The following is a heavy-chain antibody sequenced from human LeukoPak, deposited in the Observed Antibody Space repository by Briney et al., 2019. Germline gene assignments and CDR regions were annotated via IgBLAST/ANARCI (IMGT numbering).Heavy chain of an antibody. Sequence: GVSLRLCCAASEFTLRYYSMNWVRQAPGKGLEWVSFISTIGTNTYYADSVKGRFTISRDNTQNSLYLQMNSLRVEDTAVYFCAREDQYSYYMDVWGKGTTVTVSS. CDR1: EFTLRYYS. CDR3: AREDQYSYYMDV. V-gene: IGHV3-21*06. J-gene: IGHJ6*03. CDR2: ISTIGTNT. D-gene: IGHD2-2*01.